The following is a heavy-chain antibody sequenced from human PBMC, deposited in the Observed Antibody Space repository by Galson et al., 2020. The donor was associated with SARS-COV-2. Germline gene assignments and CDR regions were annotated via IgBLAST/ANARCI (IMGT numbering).Heavy chain of an antibody. J-gene: IGHJ2*01. CDR2: IYQSGPT. CDR3: ARPYIYSLSTYWYLDG. V-gene: IGHV4-30-2*01. Sequence: SETLSLTCSVSGGSISSGGYSWTWIRQPPGKGLEWIGYIYQSGPTHYNPSLKSRLTISLDRSKNPLSLDLSSVNVADSAVYYCARPYIYSLSTYWYLDGWGRGTLVTVYS. CDR1: GGSISSGGYS. D-gene: IGHD5-18*01.